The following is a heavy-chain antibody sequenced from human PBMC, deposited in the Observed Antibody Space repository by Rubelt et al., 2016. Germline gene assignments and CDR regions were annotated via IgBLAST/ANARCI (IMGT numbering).Heavy chain of an antibody. V-gene: IGHV1-2*04. Sequence: VRQAPGQGLEWMGWINPNSGGTNYAQKFQGWVTMTRDTSISTAYMELSRLRSDDTAVYYCAGGIAVADTTFDYWGQGTLVTVSS. CDR2: INPNSGGT. J-gene: IGHJ4*02. CDR3: AGGIAVADTTFDY. D-gene: IGHD6-19*01.